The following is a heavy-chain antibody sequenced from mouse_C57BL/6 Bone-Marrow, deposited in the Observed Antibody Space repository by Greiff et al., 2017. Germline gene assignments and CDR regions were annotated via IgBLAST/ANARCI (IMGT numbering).Heavy chain of an antibody. CDR2: IWSDGST. V-gene: IGHV2-6*02. D-gene: IGHD2-4*01. CDR3: GRNGYDYGGGAMDY. J-gene: IGHJ4*01. Sequence: QVHVKQSGPGLVAPSQSLSITCTVSGFSLTSYGVHWVRQPPGKGLEWLVVIWSDGSTTYNSALKSRLSISKDNSKSQVFLKKNSLQTDETAMDYCGRNGYDYGGGAMDYWGQGTSVTVSS. CDR1: GFSLTSYG.